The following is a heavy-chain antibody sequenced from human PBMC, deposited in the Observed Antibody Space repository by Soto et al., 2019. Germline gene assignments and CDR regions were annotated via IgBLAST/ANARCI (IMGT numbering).Heavy chain of an antibody. CDR1: GYTFTSYY. V-gene: IGHV1-46*01. J-gene: IGHJ3*02. CDR2: INPSGGST. Sequence: ASVKVSCKAFGYTFTSYYMHWVRQAPGQGLEWMGIINPSGGSTSYAQKFQGRVTMTRDTSTSTVYMELSSLRSEDTAVYYCETRYDSSADDNALDIWGQGTMVTVSS. CDR3: ETRYDSSADDNALDI. D-gene: IGHD3-22*01.